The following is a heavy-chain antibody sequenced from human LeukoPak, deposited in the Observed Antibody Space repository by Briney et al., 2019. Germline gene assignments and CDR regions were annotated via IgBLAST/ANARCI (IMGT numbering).Heavy chain of an antibody. CDR2: IENGDKA. D-gene: IGHD5-12*01. V-gene: IGHV3-53*01. CDR1: GFTVSTHY. Sequence: GGSLRLSCAASGFTVSTHYMNWVRQAPGKGLEWVSVIENGDKASYADSVKGRFTIPRADSNNKVFLHLNSVRPEDTAVYYCARRGGYSGHDFGGGPEGYLDFWGQGTVVTVSS. J-gene: IGHJ4*02. CDR3: ARRGGYSGHDFGGGPEGYLDF.